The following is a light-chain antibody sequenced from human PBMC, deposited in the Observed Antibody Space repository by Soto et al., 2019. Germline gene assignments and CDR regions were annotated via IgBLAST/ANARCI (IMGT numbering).Light chain of an antibody. V-gene: IGLV2-23*01. J-gene: IGLJ3*02. CDR3: CSFAGTFWV. CDR1: SSDVGSYNL. CDR2: EGT. Sequence: QSALTQPASVSGSPGQSITISCTGTSSDVGSYNLVSWYQQRPGKAPNLIIYEGTKRPSGVSNRFSGSKSGNTASLTISGLQAEDEADYFCCSFAGTFWVFGGGTKLTVL.